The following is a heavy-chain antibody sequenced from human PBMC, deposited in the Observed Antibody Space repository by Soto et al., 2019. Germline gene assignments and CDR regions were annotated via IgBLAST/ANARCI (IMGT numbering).Heavy chain of an antibody. V-gene: IGHV3-23*01. J-gene: IGHJ4*02. CDR2: ISGSGGST. CDR3: AKDADDFWSGSHFDY. D-gene: IGHD3-3*01. Sequence: GGSLRLSCAASGFTFSSYAMSWVRQAPGKGLEWVSAISGSGGSTYYADSVKGRFTISRDNSKNTLYLQMNSLRAEDTAVYYWAKDADDFWSGSHFDYWGQGTLVTVSS. CDR1: GFTFSSYA.